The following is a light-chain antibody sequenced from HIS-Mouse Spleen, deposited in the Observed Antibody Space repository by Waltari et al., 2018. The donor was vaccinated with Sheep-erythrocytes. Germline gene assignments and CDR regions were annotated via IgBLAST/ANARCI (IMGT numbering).Light chain of an antibody. J-gene: IGKJ5*01. CDR3: QQANSFPIT. Sequence: DIQMTQSPSSVSAAVGDRVTITCRASQGMSSWLAWYQQKPGKAPKLLIYAASSLQSVVPSRFSGSGSGTDFTLTSSSLQPEDFATYYCQQANSFPITFGQGTRLEIK. V-gene: IGKV1-12*01. CDR2: AAS. CDR1: QGMSSW.